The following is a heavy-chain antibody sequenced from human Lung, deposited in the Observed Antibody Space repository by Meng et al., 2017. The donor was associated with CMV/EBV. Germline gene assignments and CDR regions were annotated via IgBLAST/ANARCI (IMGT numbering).Heavy chain of an antibody. CDR1: GFTFSDQW. J-gene: IGHJ4*02. Sequence: ESXKISCEDSGFTFSDQWMSWVRQAPGKGLEWVGRISKSGVDTYYADSVRGRFSISRDNVRGSLFLQMNSLRLEDSGVYFCLRDYQTIWGQGTVVTVSS. V-gene: IGHV3-7*01. CDR2: ISKSGVDT. CDR3: LRDYQTI. D-gene: IGHD2-2*01.